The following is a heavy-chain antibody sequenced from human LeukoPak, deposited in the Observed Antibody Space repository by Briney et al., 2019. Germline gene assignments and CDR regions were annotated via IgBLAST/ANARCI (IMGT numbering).Heavy chain of an antibody. CDR2: ISAYNGNT. D-gene: IGHD2-2*01. J-gene: IGHJ5*02. Sequence: ASVKVSCKGSGYTFTSYGISWVRQAPGQGLEWMGWISAYNGNTNYAQKLQGRVTMTTDTSTSTAYMELRSLRSDDTAVYYCARDDLTSSASKNWFDPWGQGTLVTVSS. CDR3: ARDDLTSSASKNWFDP. CDR1: GYTFTSYG. V-gene: IGHV1-18*01.